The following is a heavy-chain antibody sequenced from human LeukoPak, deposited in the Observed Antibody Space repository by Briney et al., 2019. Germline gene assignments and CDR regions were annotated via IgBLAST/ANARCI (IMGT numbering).Heavy chain of an antibody. D-gene: IGHD1-26*01. Sequence: GGSLRLSCAASGFTFSSYAMSWVRQAPGKGLEWVSAISGSGYSTYYADSVKGRFTISRDNSKNTLYLQMNSLRAEDTALYFCAQWSRYFDYWGQGTLVTVSS. CDR2: ISGSGYST. CDR3: AQWSRYFDY. V-gene: IGHV3-23*01. CDR1: GFTFSSYA. J-gene: IGHJ4*02.